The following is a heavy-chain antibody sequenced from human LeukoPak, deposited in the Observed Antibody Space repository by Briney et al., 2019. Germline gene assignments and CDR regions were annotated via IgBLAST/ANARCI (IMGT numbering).Heavy chain of an antibody. CDR2: IIPIFVTA. CDR3: ASLKKYYYDSSGYAFDY. J-gene: IGHJ4*02. D-gene: IGHD3-22*01. Sequence: SVTVSCKDSGGTFSSYAISWVRQAPGQGLEWMGGIIPIFVTANYAQKFQGRVTITTAESTSTAYMDLSSLRSEDTAVYYCASLKKYYYDSSGYAFDYWGQGTLVTVSS. V-gene: IGHV1-69*05. CDR1: GGTFSSYA.